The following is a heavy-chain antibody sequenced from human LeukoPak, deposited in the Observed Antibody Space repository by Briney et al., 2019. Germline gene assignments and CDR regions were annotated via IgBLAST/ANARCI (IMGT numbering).Heavy chain of an antibody. Sequence: GAPVKVSCKASGYTFTGYYIHWVRQAPGQGLECMGRISPNSGGTNYAQKFQGRVTMTRDTSISTAYMELTRLTSDDTAVYYCARESAAGTGHAFDIWGQGTMVTVSS. D-gene: IGHD6-13*01. CDR2: ISPNSGGT. J-gene: IGHJ3*02. CDR1: GYTFTGYY. V-gene: IGHV1-2*06. CDR3: ARESAAGTGHAFDI.